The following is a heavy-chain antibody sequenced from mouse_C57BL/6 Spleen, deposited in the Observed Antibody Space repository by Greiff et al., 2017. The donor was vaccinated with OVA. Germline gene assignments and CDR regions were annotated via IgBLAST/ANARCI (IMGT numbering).Heavy chain of an antibody. Sequence: EVKLQESGPGLVKPSQSLSLTCSVTGYSITSGYYWNWIRQFPGNKLEWMGYISYDGSNNYNPSLKNRISITRDTSKNQFFLKLNSVTTEDTATYYCAREEYYYGPDVWGTGTTVTVSS. V-gene: IGHV3-6*01. CDR1: GYSITSGYY. D-gene: IGHD1-1*01. J-gene: IGHJ1*03. CDR3: AREEYYYGPDV. CDR2: ISYDGSN.